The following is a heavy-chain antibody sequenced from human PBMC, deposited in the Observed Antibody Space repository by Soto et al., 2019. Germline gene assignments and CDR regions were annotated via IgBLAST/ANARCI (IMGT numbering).Heavy chain of an antibody. D-gene: IGHD3-22*01. CDR2: IYYSGST. CDR3: ARERAYYYDSSGYLRYFDY. CDR1: GGSISSGGYY. Sequence: PSDTLSLTCTVSGGSISSGGYYWSWIRQHPGKGLEWIGYIYYSGSTYYNPSLKSRVTISVDTSKNQFSLKLSSVTAADTAVYYCARERAYYYDSSGYLRYFDYWGQGTLVTVSS. J-gene: IGHJ4*02. V-gene: IGHV4-31*03.